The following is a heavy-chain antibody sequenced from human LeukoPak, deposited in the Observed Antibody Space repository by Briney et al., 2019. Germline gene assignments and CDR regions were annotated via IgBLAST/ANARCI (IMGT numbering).Heavy chain of an antibody. D-gene: IGHD1-26*01. CDR1: GYTFTGYY. Sequence: ASVKVSSKASGYTFTGYYMHWVRQAPGQGLEWMGWINPNSGGTNYAQKFQGRVTMTRDTSISTAYMELSRLRSDDTAVYYCASPGFVSGSYTFDYWGQGTLVTVSS. CDR2: INPNSGGT. V-gene: IGHV1-2*02. CDR3: ASPGFVSGSYTFDY. J-gene: IGHJ4*02.